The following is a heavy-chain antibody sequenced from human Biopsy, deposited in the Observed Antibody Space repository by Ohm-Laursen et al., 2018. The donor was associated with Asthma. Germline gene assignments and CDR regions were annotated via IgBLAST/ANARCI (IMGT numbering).Heavy chain of an antibody. CDR2: INPVFGTT. CDR1: GGTFNTYV. V-gene: IGHV1-69*13. D-gene: IGHD2-2*01. Sequence: SVKVSCKSLGGTFNTYVIGWVRQAPGQGLEWMGGINPVFGTTTYLQKFQDRVTITADDSTSTVYMELSSLRSEDTAVYYCARKAGSCISRTCYSLDFWGQGTLVTVSS. J-gene: IGHJ4*02. CDR3: ARKAGSCISRTCYSLDF.